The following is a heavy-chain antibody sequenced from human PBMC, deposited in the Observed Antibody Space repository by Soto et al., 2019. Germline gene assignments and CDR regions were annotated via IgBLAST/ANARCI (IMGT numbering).Heavy chain of an antibody. D-gene: IGHD1-26*01. CDR3: ARMPARSGNNHHDAFDF. J-gene: IGHJ3*01. V-gene: IGHV2-70*04. CDR1: GFSLSTNAMR. Sequence: SGPTLVNPTQTLTLTCTFSGFSLSTNAMRVSWIRQSPGKALEWLARIDWDGDKLYNTSLRTRLTISKDTSKNQVVLTMTNMDPLDTGTYYCARMPARSGNNHHDAFDFRGPGTMVTVS. CDR2: IDWDGDK.